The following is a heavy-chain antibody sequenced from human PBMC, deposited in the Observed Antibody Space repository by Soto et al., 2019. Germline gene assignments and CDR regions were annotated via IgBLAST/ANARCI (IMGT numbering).Heavy chain of an antibody. J-gene: IGHJ5*02. D-gene: IGHD2-2*01. CDR2: INHSGST. V-gene: IGHV4-34*01. CDR3: ARAGHIVVERGRKTNWFDP. CDR1: GGSFSGYY. Sequence: QVQLQQWGAGLLKPSETLSLTCAIYGGSFSGYYWSWIRQPPGKGLEWIGEINHSGSTNYNPSLKSRVTISVDTSKNQFSLKLSSVTAADTAVYYCARAGHIVVERGRKTNWFDPWGQGTLVTVSS.